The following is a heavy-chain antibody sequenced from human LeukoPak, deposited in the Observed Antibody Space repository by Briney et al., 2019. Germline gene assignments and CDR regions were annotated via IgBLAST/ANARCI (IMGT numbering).Heavy chain of an antibody. J-gene: IGHJ6*03. CDR2: VNDRGST. CDR3: ARGVVSGRFGDYYYYMDV. CDR1: GGSFSGHY. D-gene: IGHD3-16*01. V-gene: IGHV4-34*01. Sequence: SETLSLTCAVYGGSFSGHYWTWIRQPPGKGLQWIGEVNDRGSTNYNPSLKSRLTISEDKSKKQFSLRLPSVTAADTAVYYCARGVVSGRFGDYYYYMDVWGKGTTITVSS.